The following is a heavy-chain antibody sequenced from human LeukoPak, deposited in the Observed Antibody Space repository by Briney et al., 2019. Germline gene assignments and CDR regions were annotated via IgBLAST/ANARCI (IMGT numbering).Heavy chain of an antibody. D-gene: IGHD6-19*01. V-gene: IGHV1-69*04. CDR2: IIPILGIA. CDR3: ARDRVGIAVAGTRYFDY. CDR1: LDTFSSYA. J-gene: IGHJ4*02. Sequence: ASVKDSCKASLDTFSSYAISWVRQAPGQGREWMGRIIPILGIANYAQKFQGRVTITADKSTSTAYMELSSLRSEDTAVYYCARDRVGIAVAGTRYFDYWGQGTLVTVSS.